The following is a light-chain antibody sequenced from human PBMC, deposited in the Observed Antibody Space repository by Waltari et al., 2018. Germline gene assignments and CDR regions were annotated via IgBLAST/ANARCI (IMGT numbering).Light chain of an antibody. V-gene: IGLV2-14*01. CDR1: SSHVGCYHY. Sequence: QSALTQPASVSGSPGQSITMSCTGTSSHVGCYHYVSWYQQYPGKAPKLMIYEVSQRPSGVSNRFSGSKSGNTASLTISGLQAEDEADYYCSSYTSSNTLVFGVGTKLTVL. CDR2: EVS. CDR3: SSYTSSNTLV. J-gene: IGLJ3*02.